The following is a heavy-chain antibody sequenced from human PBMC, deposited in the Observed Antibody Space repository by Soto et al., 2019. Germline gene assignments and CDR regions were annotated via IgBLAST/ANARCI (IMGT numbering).Heavy chain of an antibody. Sequence: QVHLVQSGPEVKKTGASVKVSCKTSGYPFTSNRRSWVRRAPGQGLEWMGWISPHNGNAKYAQKFQDRVTMTADTAASTVYMELRSLISDDSAVFYCARDRSGWYDFWGQGTLVTVSA. CDR2: ISPHNGNA. V-gene: IGHV1-18*01. D-gene: IGHD6-19*01. CDR3: ARDRSGWYDF. J-gene: IGHJ4*02. CDR1: GYPFTSNR.